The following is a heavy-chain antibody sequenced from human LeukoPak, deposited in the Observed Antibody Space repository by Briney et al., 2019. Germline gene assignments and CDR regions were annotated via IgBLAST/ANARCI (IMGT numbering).Heavy chain of an antibody. Sequence: GGSLRLSCTAFGFNFKNYGMNWVRQAPGKGLEWVSEIGGSGGRTYLADSVKGRFTLSSDDSKNTVYLEMNSLRGEDTAVYYCAKGECWSGPSHFEFWGQGTLVTVSS. D-gene: IGHD3-3*01. V-gene: IGHV3-23*01. CDR2: IGGSGGRT. J-gene: IGHJ4*02. CDR3: AKGECWSGPSHFEF. CDR1: GFNFKNYG.